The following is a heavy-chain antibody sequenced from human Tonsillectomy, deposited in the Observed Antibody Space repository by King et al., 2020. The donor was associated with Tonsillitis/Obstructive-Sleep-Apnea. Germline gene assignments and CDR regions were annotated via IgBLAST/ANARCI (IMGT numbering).Heavy chain of an antibody. CDR3: AKVCPRGLWIGYFGGYTWFDT. CDR2: ISGYNGNT. D-gene: IGHD3-3*01. V-gene: IGHV1-18*01. J-gene: IGHJ5*02. CDR1: GYTFTTYG. Sequence: QLVQSGAEVKKPGASVKVSCKASGYTFTTYGINWVRQAPGQGLEWMGWISGYNGNTNYAQKLQGRVTMTTDTSTSTAYMELRSLRSDDTVVYYCAKVCPRGLWIGYFGGYTWFDTWGQGTLVTVSS.